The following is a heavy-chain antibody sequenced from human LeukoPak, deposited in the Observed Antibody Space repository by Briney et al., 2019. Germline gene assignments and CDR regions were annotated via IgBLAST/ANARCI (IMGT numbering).Heavy chain of an antibody. D-gene: IGHD1-14*01. Sequence: HPGGSLRLACAASGFTFSNYWVSSVRQAPGKGLEWVASIKQDGSEKYYVDSVKGRFTISRDNAKNSLYVQMNSLRAEDTAVYYCARFPEEWFDPWGQGTLVTVSS. CDR1: GFTFSNYW. CDR2: IKQDGSEK. CDR3: ARFPEEWFDP. J-gene: IGHJ5*02. V-gene: IGHV3-7*01.